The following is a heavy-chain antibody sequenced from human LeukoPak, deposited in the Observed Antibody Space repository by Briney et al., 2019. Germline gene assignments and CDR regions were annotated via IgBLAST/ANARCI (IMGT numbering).Heavy chain of an antibody. CDR1: GYTFTSYA. D-gene: IGHD3-22*01. CDR2: INTNTGNP. Sequence: ASVKVSCRASGYTFTSYALNLVRQAPGQGLEWMGWINTNTGNPTYAQGFTGRFVFSLDTSVSTAYLQISSLKAEDTAVYYCARGHSYDSGGYSPANDYWGQGTLVTVSS. CDR3: ARGHSYDSGGYSPANDY. V-gene: IGHV7-4-1*02. J-gene: IGHJ4*02.